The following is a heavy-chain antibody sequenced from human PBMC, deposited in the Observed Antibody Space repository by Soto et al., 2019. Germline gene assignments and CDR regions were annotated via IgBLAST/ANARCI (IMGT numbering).Heavy chain of an antibody. V-gene: IGHV1-18*01. CDR1: GYTFTSYG. J-gene: IGHJ5*02. CDR3: ARDLRFLEWLLSIDP. D-gene: IGHD3-3*01. CDR2: ISAYNGNT. Sequence: ASVKVSCKASGYTFTSYGISWVRQAPGQGLEWMGWISAYNGNTNYAQKLQGRVTMTTDTSTSTAYMELRSLRSDDTAVYYCARDLRFLEWLLSIDPWGQGTLVTVSS.